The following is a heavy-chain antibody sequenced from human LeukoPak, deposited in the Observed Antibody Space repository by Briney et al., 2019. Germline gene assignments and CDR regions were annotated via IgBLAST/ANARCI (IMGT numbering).Heavy chain of an antibody. CDR3: ARGGGSGSYYKRELDY. V-gene: IGHV3-30*04. CDR1: GFTFSSYA. D-gene: IGHD3-10*01. Sequence: PGGSLRLSCAASGFTFSSYAMHWVRQAPGKGLEWVAVISYDGSNKYYADSVKGRFTISRDNSKNTLYLQMNSLRAEDTAVYYCARGGGSGSYYKRELDYWGQGTLVTVSS. J-gene: IGHJ4*02. CDR2: ISYDGSNK.